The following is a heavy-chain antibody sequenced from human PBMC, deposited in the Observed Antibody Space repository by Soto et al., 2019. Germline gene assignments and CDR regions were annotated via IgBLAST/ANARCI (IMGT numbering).Heavy chain of an antibody. CDR2: IYYSGST. Sequence: SETLSLTCSVSGGSISSGDYYWNWIRQPPGRGLEWIGHIYYSGSTYYNSSLKSRVTISLDTSKNQFSLKLSSVTAADTAVYYCARHSGYSSNWYHFDYWGQGTLVTVS. V-gene: IGHV4-30-4*01. CDR3: ARHSGYSSNWYHFDY. J-gene: IGHJ4*02. CDR1: GGSISSGDYY. D-gene: IGHD6-13*01.